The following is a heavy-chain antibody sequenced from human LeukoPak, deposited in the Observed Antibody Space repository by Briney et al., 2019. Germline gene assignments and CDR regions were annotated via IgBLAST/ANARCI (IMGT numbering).Heavy chain of an antibody. V-gene: IGHV1-24*01. CDR2: FDPEDGET. CDR1: GYTLTELS. CDR3: ATGSVEYGTSRYYYGMDV. J-gene: IGHJ6*02. Sequence: GASVKVSCKVSGYTLTELSMHWVRPAPGKGLEWMGGFDPEDGETIYAQKFQGRVTMTEDTSTDTAYMELSSLRSEDTAVYYCATGSVEYGTSRYYYGMDVWGQGTTVTVSS. D-gene: IGHD3-10*01.